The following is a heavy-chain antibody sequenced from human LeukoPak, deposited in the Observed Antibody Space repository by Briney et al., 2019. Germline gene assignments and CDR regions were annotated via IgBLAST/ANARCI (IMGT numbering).Heavy chain of an antibody. Sequence: ASVKVSCTASGYTFTSYYMHWVRQAPGQGLEWMGIINPSGGSTSYAQKFQGRVTMTRDMSTSTVYMELSRLRSDDTAVYYCARVPPAGWNDDAFDIWGQGTMVTVSS. CDR3: ARVPPAGWNDDAFDI. V-gene: IGHV1-46*01. CDR1: GYTFTSYY. CDR2: INPSGGST. J-gene: IGHJ3*02. D-gene: IGHD1-1*01.